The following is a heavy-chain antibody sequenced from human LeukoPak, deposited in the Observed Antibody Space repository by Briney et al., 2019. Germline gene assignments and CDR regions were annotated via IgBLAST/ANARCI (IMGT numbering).Heavy chain of an antibody. CDR3: ARGDYYGSGNYYKKTVDF. D-gene: IGHD3-10*01. CDR2: ISAYNGNT. CDR1: GYTFTSYG. V-gene: IGHV1-18*01. J-gene: IGHJ4*02. Sequence: ASVKVSCKASGYTFTSYGISWVRQAPGQGLEWMGWISAYNGNTNYAQKLQGRVTMTTDTSTSTAYMELRSLRSDDTAVYFCARGDYYGSGNYYKKTVDFWGQGTLVTVSS.